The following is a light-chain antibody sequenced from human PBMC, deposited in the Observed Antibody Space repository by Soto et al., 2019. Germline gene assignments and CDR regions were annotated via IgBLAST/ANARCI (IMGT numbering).Light chain of an antibody. CDR2: EVV. CDR3: SSYSSSTTVL. Sequence: QSALTQPASVSGSPGQSITISCTGTSSDVGLYNLVSWYQQHPGKAPKLIILEVVNRPSGVSDRFSGSKSGNTASLTISGLQADDEADYYCSSYSSSTTVLFGGGTKLTVL. J-gene: IGLJ2*01. CDR1: SSDVGLYNL. V-gene: IGLV2-14*02.